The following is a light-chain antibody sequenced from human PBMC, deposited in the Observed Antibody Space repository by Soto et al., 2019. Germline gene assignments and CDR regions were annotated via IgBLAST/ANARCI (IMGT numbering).Light chain of an antibody. J-gene: IGKJ4*01. CDR2: DAS. Sequence: EIVLTQSPGTLSLSPGERATLSCRASQSVSSSYLAWYQQKPGQAPRLLIYDASSRATGIPARFSGSGSGTDFTLTISRLEPEDFAVFYCQQYGSSPLTFGGGTKVESK. CDR3: QQYGSSPLT. V-gene: IGKV3-20*01. CDR1: QSVSSSY.